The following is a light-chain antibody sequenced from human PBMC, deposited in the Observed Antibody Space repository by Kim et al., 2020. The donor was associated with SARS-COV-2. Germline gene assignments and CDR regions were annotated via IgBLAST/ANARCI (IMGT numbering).Light chain of an antibody. CDR1: SLRTYH. J-gene: IGLJ2*01. V-gene: IGLV3-19*01. Sequence: FVQPVRLTSQAASLRTYHAICYHHPPAPPPLLLIYGKHNRPSAIPPRFSSSRSGNTASLPIPGAQAEDEADYYCNSRDSSGNHVVFGGGTQLTVL. CDR2: GKH. CDR3: NSRDSSGNHVV.